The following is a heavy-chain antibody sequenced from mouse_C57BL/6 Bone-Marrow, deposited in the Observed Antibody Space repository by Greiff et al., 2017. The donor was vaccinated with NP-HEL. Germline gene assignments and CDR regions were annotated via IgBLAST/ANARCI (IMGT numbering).Heavy chain of an antibody. CDR2: IYPGSGST. J-gene: IGHJ2*01. CDR1: GYTFTSYL. D-gene: IGHD2-5*01. Sequence: QVQLQQPGAELVKPGASVKMSCKASGYTFTSYLITWVKQRPGQGLEWIGDIYPGSGSTNYNEKFKSKATLTVDTSSSTAYMQLSSLTSEDSAVYYCARSAYYSNAYYFDYWGQGTTLTVSS. CDR3: ARSAYYSNAYYFDY. V-gene: IGHV1-55*01.